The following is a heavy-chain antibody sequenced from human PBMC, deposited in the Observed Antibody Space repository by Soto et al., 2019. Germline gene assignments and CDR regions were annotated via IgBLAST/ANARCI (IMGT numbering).Heavy chain of an antibody. CDR2: IKQDGSEK. CDR1: GFTFSSYW. CDR3: ARDDPDFDY. J-gene: IGHJ4*02. V-gene: IGHV3-7*01. Sequence: GESLKISCAASGFTFSSYWMSWVRQAPGKGLEWVANIKQDGSEKYYVDSVKGRFTISRDNAKNSLYLQMNSLRAEDTAVYYCARDDPDFDYWGQGTLVTVSS.